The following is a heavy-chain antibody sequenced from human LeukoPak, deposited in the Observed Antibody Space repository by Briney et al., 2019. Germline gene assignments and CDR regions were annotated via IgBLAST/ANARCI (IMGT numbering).Heavy chain of an antibody. V-gene: IGHV1-24*01. CDR3: ATSVDTAMVFDY. CDR2: FDPEDGET. CDR1: GYTLTELS. J-gene: IGHJ4*02. D-gene: IGHD5-18*01. Sequence: GASVKVSCEVSGYTLTELSMHWVRQAPGKGLEWMGGFDPEDGETIYAQKFQGRVTMTEDTSTDTAYMELSSLRSEDTAVYYCATSVDTAMVFDYWGQGTLVTVSS.